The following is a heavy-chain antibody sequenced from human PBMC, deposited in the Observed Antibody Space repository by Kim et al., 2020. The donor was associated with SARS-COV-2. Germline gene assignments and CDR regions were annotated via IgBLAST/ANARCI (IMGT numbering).Heavy chain of an antibody. CDR1: GGSFSGYY. CDR3: ARASRTMVRGVIHYYYYGMDV. V-gene: IGHV4-34*01. D-gene: IGHD3-10*01. CDR2: INHSGST. Sequence: SETLSLTCAVYGGSFSGYYWSWIRQPPGKGLEWIGEINHSGSTNYNPSLKSRVTISVDTSKNQFSLKLSSVTAADTAVYYCARASRTMVRGVIHYYYYGMDVWGQGTTVTVSS. J-gene: IGHJ6*02.